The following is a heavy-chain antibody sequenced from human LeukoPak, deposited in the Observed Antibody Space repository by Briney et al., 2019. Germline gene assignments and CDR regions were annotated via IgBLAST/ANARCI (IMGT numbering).Heavy chain of an antibody. V-gene: IGHV3-20*04. CDR2: INWNDGNT. CDR1: GFTLEGHG. J-gene: IGHJ4*02. D-gene: IGHD3-10*01. Sequence: GGSLRLSCAASGFTLEGHGMSWVRQGPGKGLEWVSGINWNDGNTVYAVSVQGRFTISRDNAKNSLYLQMNNLRVEDTALYFCARGDAGDYWGQGTLVTVSS. CDR3: ARGDAGDY.